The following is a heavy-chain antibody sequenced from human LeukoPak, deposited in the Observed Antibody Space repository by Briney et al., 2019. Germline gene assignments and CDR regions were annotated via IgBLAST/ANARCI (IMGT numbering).Heavy chain of an antibody. J-gene: IGHJ4*02. D-gene: IGHD3-10*01. CDR3: AKDRRITMVRGVIFDY. CDR1: GFTFSSYA. V-gene: IGHV3-23*01. Sequence: GGSLRLSCAASGFTFSSYAMSWVRQAPGKGLEWVSAISGSGGSTYYADSVKGRFTISRGNSKNTLYLQMNSLRAEDTAVYYCAKDRRITMVRGVIFDYWGQGTLVTVSS. CDR2: ISGSGGST.